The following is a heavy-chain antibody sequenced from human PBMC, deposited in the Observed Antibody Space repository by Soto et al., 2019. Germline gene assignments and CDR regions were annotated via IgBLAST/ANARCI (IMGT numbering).Heavy chain of an antibody. V-gene: IGHV4-39*01. J-gene: IGHJ4*02. CDR3: ARIMAAAGLDY. CDR2: IYYSGST. D-gene: IGHD6-13*01. CDR1: GGSISSSSYY. Sequence: QLQLQASGPGLVKPSETLSLTCTVSGGSISSSSYYWGWIRQPPGKGLEWIGSIYYSGSTYYNPSLKSRVTIAGDTSKNQCSLKLSSVTAADTAVYYCARIMAAAGLDYWGQGTLVTVSS.